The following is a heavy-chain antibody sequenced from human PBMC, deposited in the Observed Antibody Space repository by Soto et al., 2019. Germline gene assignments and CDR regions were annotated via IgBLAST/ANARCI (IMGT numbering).Heavy chain of an antibody. V-gene: IGHV1-8*01. CDR1: GYTFTSYD. J-gene: IGHJ6*02. CDR3: ASDYSGYSADPEYYGVEV. Sequence: ASVKVSCKASGYTFTSYDINWVRQATGQGLEWMGWMNPNSGNTGYAQKVQGRVTMTRNTSISTAYMELSSLRSEDTAVYYCASDYSGYSADPEYYGVEVWGQGTTVTVSS. D-gene: IGHD3-22*01. CDR2: MNPNSGNT.